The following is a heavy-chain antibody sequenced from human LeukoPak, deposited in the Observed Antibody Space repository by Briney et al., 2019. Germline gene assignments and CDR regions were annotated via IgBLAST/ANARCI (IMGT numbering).Heavy chain of an antibody. V-gene: IGHV3-53*04. CDR3: ARASLSIAVADPRALDI. Sequence: GGSLRPSCAASGFTFSNYNLDWVRQAPGKGLEWVSVIYSGGSTYYADSVKGRFTISRNAFKSTLYLHMNSLKPEDTAVYYCARASLSIAVADPRALDIWGQGTMVTVSS. CDR1: GFTFSNYN. CDR2: IYSGGST. D-gene: IGHD6-19*01. J-gene: IGHJ3*02.